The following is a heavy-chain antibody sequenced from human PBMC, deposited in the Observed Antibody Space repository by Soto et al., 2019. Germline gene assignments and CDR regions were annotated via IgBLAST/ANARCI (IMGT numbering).Heavy chain of an antibody. Sequence: QVQLQQWGAGLLKPSETLSLTCAVYGGSFSGYYWSWIRHPPGKGLEWIGEINHSGSTNYNPSLKSRVTISVDTSKNQFSLKRSSVTAADTAVYYCATAATDAFDIWGQGTMVTVSS. V-gene: IGHV4-34*01. CDR1: GGSFSGYY. D-gene: IGHD2-15*01. CDR3: ATAATDAFDI. CDR2: INHSGST. J-gene: IGHJ3*02.